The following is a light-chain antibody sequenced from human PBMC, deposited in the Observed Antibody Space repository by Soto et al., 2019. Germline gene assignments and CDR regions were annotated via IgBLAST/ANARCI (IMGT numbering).Light chain of an antibody. J-gene: IGKJ4*01. V-gene: IGKV2-28*01. CDR1: QSLLDSNGYNY. CDR2: LGS. Sequence: DIVMTQSPLSLPVTPGEPASISCRSSQSLLDSNGYNYLDWYLQRTGQSPQLLIYLGSNRASGVPDRFSGSGSGTDFTLKISRVEAEDVGVYYCIQGLQTPLTFGGGTKVEIK. CDR3: IQGLQTPLT.